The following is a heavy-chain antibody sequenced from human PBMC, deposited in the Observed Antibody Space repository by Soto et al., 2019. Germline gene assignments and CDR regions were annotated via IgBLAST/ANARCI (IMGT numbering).Heavy chain of an antibody. J-gene: IGHJ5*02. CDR3: ARVIVTGSSRENWFDP. Sequence: QVQLVQSGAEVKKPGSSVKVSCKASGGTFSSYTISWVRQAPGQGLEWMGRIIPILGIANYAQKFQGRVRITADKSTSTAYMELSSLRSEDTAVYYCARVIVTGSSRENWFDPWGQGTLVTVSS. V-gene: IGHV1-69*02. CDR2: IIPILGIA. D-gene: IGHD6-13*01. CDR1: GGTFSSYT.